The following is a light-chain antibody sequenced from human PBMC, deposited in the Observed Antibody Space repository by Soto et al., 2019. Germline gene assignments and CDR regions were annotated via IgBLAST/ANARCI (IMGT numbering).Light chain of an antibody. CDR3: QQRSHWWT. Sequence: EIVLTQSPATLSLAPGQRDTLSCRASQSVSSYLAWYHQKPGQAPRLLSYDASTRAPGIPARFSGSGSGTDFTLTISSLEPEDCAVYYCQQRSHWWTFGQGTKVGLK. CDR2: DAS. CDR1: QSVSSY. J-gene: IGKJ1*01. V-gene: IGKV3-11*01.